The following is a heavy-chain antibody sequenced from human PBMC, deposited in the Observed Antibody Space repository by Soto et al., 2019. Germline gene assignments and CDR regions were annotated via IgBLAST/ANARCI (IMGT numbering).Heavy chain of an antibody. J-gene: IGHJ6*02. Sequence: ASVKVSCKASGYTFTSYYMHWVRQAPEQGLEWMGIINPSGGSTSYAQKFQGRVTMTRDTSTSTVYMELSSLRSEDTAVYYCARGTKMSTVTTPYYYYGMDVWGQGTTVTVSS. CDR2: INPSGGST. CDR1: GYTFTSYY. V-gene: IGHV1-46*01. CDR3: ARGTKMSTVTTPYYYYGMDV. D-gene: IGHD4-17*01.